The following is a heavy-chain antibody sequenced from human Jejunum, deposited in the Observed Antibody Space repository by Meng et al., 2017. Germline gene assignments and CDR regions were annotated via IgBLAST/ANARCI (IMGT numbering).Heavy chain of an antibody. CDR1: GGSISSVYC. CDR2: IYHSGST. J-gene: IGHJ4*02. D-gene: IGHD5-18*01. CDR3: ARGGYYYFDY. Sequence: QAPLPGSDPGLVKPSATLSLTCAAPGGSISSVYCWTWVRQSPGKGLEWIGEIYHSGSTNYHPSLKSRVTISVDKSKNQFSLKLTSVTAADTAVYYCARGGYYYFDYWGQGTLVTVSS. V-gene: IGHV4-4*02.